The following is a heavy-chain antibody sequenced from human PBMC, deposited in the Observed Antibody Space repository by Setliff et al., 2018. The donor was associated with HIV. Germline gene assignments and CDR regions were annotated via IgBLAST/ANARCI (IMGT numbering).Heavy chain of an antibody. V-gene: IGHV3-66*02. D-gene: IGHD3-3*01. CDR2: IYSGGTT. CDR1: GFTVSSNY. J-gene: IGHJ6*03. CDR3: ERDRVRITIFGVPSDPYYMDV. Sequence: SGGSLRLSCAASGFTVSSNYMSWVRQAPGKGLEWVSVIYSGGTTYYADSVKGRFTISRDNSKNTRYLQMNSLRTEDTAVYYCERDRVRITIFGVPSDPYYMDVWGKGTTVTVSS.